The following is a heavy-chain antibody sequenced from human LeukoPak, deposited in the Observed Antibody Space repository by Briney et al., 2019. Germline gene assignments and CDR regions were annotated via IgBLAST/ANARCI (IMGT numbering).Heavy chain of an antibody. CDR3: AKRGPIYSSSPGNYFDY. J-gene: IGHJ4*02. V-gene: IGHV3-23*01. CDR2: ISGSDDGT. CDR1: GFSFSSYG. Sequence: PGGSLRLSCAASGFSFSSYGMTWVRQAPGKGLEWVSSISGSDDGTYYADSVKGRFTISRDNSKNTLYLQMNSLRAEDTAVYYCAKRGPIYSSSPGNYFDYWGQGTLVTVSS. D-gene: IGHD6-6*01.